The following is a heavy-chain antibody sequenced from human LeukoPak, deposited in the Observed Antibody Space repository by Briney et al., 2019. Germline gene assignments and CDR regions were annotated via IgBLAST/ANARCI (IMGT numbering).Heavy chain of an antibody. CDR1: GFTFSSYW. V-gene: IGHV3-7*01. Sequence: PGGSLRLSCAASGFTFSSYWMSWVRQAPGKGLEWVANIKQDGSEKYYVDSVKGRFTISRDNAKNSLYLQMNSLRAEDTAVYYCARVVVTFYYYDSSSYADYWGQGTLVTVSS. CDR2: IKQDGSEK. J-gene: IGHJ4*02. D-gene: IGHD3-22*01. CDR3: ARVVVTFYYYDSSSYADY.